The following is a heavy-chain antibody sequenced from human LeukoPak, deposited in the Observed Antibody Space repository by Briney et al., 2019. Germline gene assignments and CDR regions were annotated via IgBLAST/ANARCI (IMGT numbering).Heavy chain of an antibody. Sequence: PSETLSLTCTVSGGSISSYYWGWIRKPPGKGLEWIGSIYYSGSTYYNPSLKSRVTISVDTSKNQFSLNLGSVTAADTAVYYCARSNIFGVITHFDYWGQGTLVTVSS. CDR2: IYYSGST. CDR1: GGSISSYY. CDR3: ARSNIFGVITHFDY. D-gene: IGHD3-3*01. V-gene: IGHV4-39*01. J-gene: IGHJ4*02.